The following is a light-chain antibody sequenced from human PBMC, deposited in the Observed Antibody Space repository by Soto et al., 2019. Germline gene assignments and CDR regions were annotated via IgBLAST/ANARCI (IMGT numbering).Light chain of an antibody. V-gene: IGLV2-8*01. CDR2: EVS. CDR1: SSDVGRYNY. J-gene: IGLJ3*02. CDR3: NSYAGSNNWV. Sequence: QSALTQPASVSGSPGQSITISCTGTSSDVGRYNYVSWYQQHPGKAPKLMIYEVSKRPSGVPDRFSGSKSGNTASLTVSGLQAEDEADYYCNSYAGSNNWVFGGGTKVTVL.